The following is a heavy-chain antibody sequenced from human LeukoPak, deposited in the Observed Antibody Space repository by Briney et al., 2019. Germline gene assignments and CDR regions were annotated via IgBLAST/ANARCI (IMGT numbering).Heavy chain of an antibody. V-gene: IGHV5-51*01. J-gene: IGHJ2*01. CDR2: TYPGDSDT. Sequence: KPGESLKISCKGSGYSFTSYWIGWVRQMPGKGLEWMGITYPGDSDTRYSPSFQGQVTISADKSISTAYLQWSSLKASDTAMYYCARGSSGSYSRWWYFDLWGRGTLVTVSS. D-gene: IGHD3-10*01. CDR3: ARGSSGSYSRWWYFDL. CDR1: GYSFTSYW.